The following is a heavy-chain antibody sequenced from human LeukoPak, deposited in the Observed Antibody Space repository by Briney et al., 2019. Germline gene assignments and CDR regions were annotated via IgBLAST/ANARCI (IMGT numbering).Heavy chain of an antibody. CDR3: ARSTGYYAPFDP. J-gene: IGHJ5*02. D-gene: IGHD3-9*01. Sequence: PSETLSLTCTVSVGSITTNNYYWEWVRQPPGKGLEWIGRIYYSVATYYNPSLKSRITISVDTSKNQFSLNMSSLTAADTAVYYCARSTGYYAPFDPWGQGTLVTVSS. CDR2: IYYSVAT. CDR1: VGSITTNNYY. V-gene: IGHV4-39*01.